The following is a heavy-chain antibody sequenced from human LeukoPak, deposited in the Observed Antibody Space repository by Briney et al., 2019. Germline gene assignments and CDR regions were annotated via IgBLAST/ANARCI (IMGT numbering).Heavy chain of an antibody. CDR2: ISADNGNT. CDR3: ARVPYCSGGSCYSSIDY. CDR1: GYTFTRYG. D-gene: IGHD2-15*01. J-gene: IGHJ4*02. V-gene: IGHV1-18*01. Sequence: GASVKVSCKASGYTFTRYGISWVRQAPGQGLEWMGWISADNGNTNYAQKLQGRVTMTTDTSTSAAYLELRSLRSDDTVVYYCARVPYCSGGSCYSSIDYWGQGTLVTVSS.